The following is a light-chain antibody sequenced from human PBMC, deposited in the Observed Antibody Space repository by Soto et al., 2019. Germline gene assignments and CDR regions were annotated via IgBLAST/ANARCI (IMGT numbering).Light chain of an antibody. V-gene: IGKV3-11*01. CDR1: QSVSSF. J-gene: IGKJ2*01. Sequence: EIVLTQSPATLSLSPGERATLSCRASQSVSSFLAWYQQKPGQAPRLLIYDASNRATGIPARFRGSGSGTDFTLTISSLEPEDFAVYYCQQRSSWPSSFGQGTKLDIK. CDR3: QQRSSWPSS. CDR2: DAS.